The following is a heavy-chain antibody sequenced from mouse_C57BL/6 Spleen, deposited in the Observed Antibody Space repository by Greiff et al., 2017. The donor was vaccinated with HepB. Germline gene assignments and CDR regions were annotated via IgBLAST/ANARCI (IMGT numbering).Heavy chain of an antibody. V-gene: IGHV5-6*01. J-gene: IGHJ4*01. CDR3: ARRMSTTRVYYAMDY. CDR1: GFTFSSYG. CDR2: ISSGGSYT. Sequence: EVQLVESGGDLVKPGGSLKLSCAASGFTFSSYGMSWVRQTPDKRLEWVATISSGGSYTYYPDSVKGRFTISRDNAKNTLYLQMSSLKSEDTAMYYCARRMSTTRVYYAMDYWGQGTSVTVSS. D-gene: IGHD2-4*01.